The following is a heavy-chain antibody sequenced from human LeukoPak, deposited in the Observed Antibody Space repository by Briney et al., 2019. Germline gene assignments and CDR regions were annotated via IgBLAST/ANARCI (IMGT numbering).Heavy chain of an antibody. CDR3: VREGNELLSKNFDN. CDR2: INPHSGGT. J-gene: IGHJ4*02. V-gene: IGHV1-2*02. D-gene: IGHD2-21*02. CDR1: GVSFTGYY. Sequence: PSLKVSCKVSGVSFTGYYIHWVRQAPGQRLEWMGYINPHSGGTNSQQRFQGRVTMTTDTSISAAYMELSSLISDDTAMYYCVREGNELLSKNFDNWGQGTLVTVSS.